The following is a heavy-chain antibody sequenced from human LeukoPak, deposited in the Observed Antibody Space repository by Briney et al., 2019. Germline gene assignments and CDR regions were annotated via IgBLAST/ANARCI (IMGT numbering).Heavy chain of an antibody. CDR3: ARERVVPAATIGYYYYGMDV. V-gene: IGHV4-4*02. Sequence: PSETLSLTCAVSGGSISSSNWWSWVRQSPGKGLEWIGEIYHSGSTNYNPSLKSRVTISVDKSKNRFSLKLSSVTAADTAVYYCARERVVPAATIGYYYYGMDVWGKGTTVTVSS. D-gene: IGHD2-2*01. J-gene: IGHJ6*04. CDR1: GGSISSSNW. CDR2: IYHSGST.